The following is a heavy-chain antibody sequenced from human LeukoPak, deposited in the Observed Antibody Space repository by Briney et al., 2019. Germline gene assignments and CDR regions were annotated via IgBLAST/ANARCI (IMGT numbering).Heavy chain of an antibody. J-gene: IGHJ1*01. V-gene: IGHV3-23*01. Sequence: PGGSLRLSCAASGFTFSSYSMTWVRQAPGKGLEWVSGVSNSGGITYYADSVKGRFTISRDNSKNTLYLQMNSLRAEDTAVYYCAKAPGTVVTRAEYFQHWGQGTLVTVSS. CDR1: GFTFSSYS. CDR3: AKAPGTVVTRAEYFQH. CDR2: VSNSGGIT. D-gene: IGHD4-23*01.